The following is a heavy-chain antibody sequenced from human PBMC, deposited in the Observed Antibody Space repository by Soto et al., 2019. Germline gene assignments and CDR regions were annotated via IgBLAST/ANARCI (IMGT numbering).Heavy chain of an antibody. J-gene: IGHJ4*02. V-gene: IGHV3-48*01. Sequence: GGSLRLSCAASGFTFSSYSMNWVRQAPGKGLEWVSYISSSSSTIYYADSVKGRFTISRDNAKNSLYLQMNSLRAEDTAVYYCARDSTRGAAPTCFDYWGQGTLVTVSS. CDR3: ARDSTRGAAPTCFDY. CDR1: GFTFSSYS. D-gene: IGHD3-10*01. CDR2: ISSSSSTI.